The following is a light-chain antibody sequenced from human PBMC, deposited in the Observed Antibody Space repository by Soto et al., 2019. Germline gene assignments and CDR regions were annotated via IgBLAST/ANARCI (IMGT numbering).Light chain of an antibody. CDR1: SSDVGGYNY. J-gene: IGLJ1*01. CDR3: SSYTSSSTLSV. Sequence: QSALTQPASVSGSPGQSITISCTGTSSDVGGYNYVSWYQQHPRKAPKLMIYDVSNRPSGVSNRFSGSKSGNTASLTISGLQAEDEADYYCSSYTSSSTLSVFGTGTKLTVL. CDR2: DVS. V-gene: IGLV2-14*01.